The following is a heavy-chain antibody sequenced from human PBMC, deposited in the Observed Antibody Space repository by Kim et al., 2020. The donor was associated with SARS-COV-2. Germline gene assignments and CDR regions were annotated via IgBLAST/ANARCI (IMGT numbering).Heavy chain of an antibody. CDR3: ARHPFDY. CDR2: DGSEK. J-gene: IGHJ4*02. Sequence: DGSEKSYVDSLKGRFTISRDNDENSLYLQMNSLRAEDTAVYYCARHPFDYWGQGTLVTVSS. V-gene: IGHV3-7*01.